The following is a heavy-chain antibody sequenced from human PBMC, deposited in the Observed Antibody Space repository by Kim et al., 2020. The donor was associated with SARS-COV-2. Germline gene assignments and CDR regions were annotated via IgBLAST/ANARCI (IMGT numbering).Heavy chain of an antibody. J-gene: IGHJ4*01. CDR1: GFSFSSYG. Sequence: GGSLRLSCAASGFSFSSYGMHWVRQAPGKGLEWMALISYDGSDKFYADSVKGRFTISRDNSKNTLYIEMNRLRVEDTAVYFCAKEVDMANYYFANWGHGTLVTVAS. CDR3: AKEVDMANYYFAN. D-gene: IGHD3-10*01. CDR2: ISYDGSDK. V-gene: IGHV3-30*18.